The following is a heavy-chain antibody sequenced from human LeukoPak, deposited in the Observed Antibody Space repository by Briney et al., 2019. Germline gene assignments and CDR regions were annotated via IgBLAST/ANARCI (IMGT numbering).Heavy chain of an antibody. V-gene: IGHV4-39*07. CDR3: ARARSYGDYYYYYMDV. CDR2: IYHSGST. Sequence: SETLSLTCTVSGGSISSSSYYWGWIRQPPGKGLEWIGSIYHSGSTYYNPSLKSRVTISVDTSKNQFSLKLSSVTAADTAVYYCARARSYGDYYYYYMDVWGKGTTVTVSS. J-gene: IGHJ6*03. D-gene: IGHD4-17*01. CDR1: GGSISSSSYY.